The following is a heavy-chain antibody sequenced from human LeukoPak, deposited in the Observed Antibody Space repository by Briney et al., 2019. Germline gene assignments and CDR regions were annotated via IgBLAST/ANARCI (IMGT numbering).Heavy chain of an antibody. D-gene: IGHD5-12*01. V-gene: IGHV1-2*02. CDR2: IDPYTGNT. J-gene: IGHJ1*01. CDR3: ARAYSASEH. Sequence: ASVKVSCKASGYTVVGYYLHWVRQAPGQGLEWMAWIDPYTGNTHYAQKFQGRITVTRDTSISTTYMELSWLTSDDTALYYCARAYSASEHWGQGTLVTVSS. CDR1: GYTVVGYY.